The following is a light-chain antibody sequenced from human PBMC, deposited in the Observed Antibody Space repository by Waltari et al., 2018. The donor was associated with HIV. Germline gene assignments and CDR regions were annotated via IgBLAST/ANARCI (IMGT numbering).Light chain of an antibody. CDR2: ATS. CDR1: QSLGSSD. CDR3: QQYGGSPLT. Sequence: ETVLTPSPGPLSLSAGERATLSCRASQSLGSSDLAWYQQRPGQAPRLLIYATSTRATGIPDRFSGSVSETDFTLTISRLEPEDFAFYYCQQYGGSPLTFGGGTKVEI. V-gene: IGKV3-20*01. J-gene: IGKJ4*01.